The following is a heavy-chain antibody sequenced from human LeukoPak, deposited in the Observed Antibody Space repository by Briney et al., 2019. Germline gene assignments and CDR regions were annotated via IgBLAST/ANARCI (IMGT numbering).Heavy chain of an antibody. CDR1: GYIFDRYA. J-gene: IGHJ4*02. D-gene: IGHD3-10*01. CDR2: INTKSGNP. CDR3: VRKLETMVRGVVADY. V-gene: IGHV7-4-1*01. Sequence: ASVKVSCKASGYIFDRYAMNWVRQAPGQGLEWMGWINTKSGNPTYAQGFTGRFVFSLDTSVSTAYLQIFNLKAEDTAVYYCVRKLETMVRGVVADYWGQGDLVYVSS.